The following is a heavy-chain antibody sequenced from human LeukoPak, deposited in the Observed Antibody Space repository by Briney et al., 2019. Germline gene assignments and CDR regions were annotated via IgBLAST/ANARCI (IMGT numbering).Heavy chain of an antibody. CDR3: ARRRSHDAFDI. CDR2: IYHSGST. CDR1: GYSISSGYY. Sequence: ASETLSLTCAVSGYSISSGYYWGWIRQPPGKGLEWIGSIYHSGSTYYNPSLKSRVTISVDTSKNQFSLKLSSVTAADTAVYYCARRRSHDAFDIWGQGTMVTVSS. V-gene: IGHV4-38-2*01. J-gene: IGHJ3*02.